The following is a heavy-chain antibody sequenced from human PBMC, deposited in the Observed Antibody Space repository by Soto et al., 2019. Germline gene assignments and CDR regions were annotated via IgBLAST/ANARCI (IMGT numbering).Heavy chain of an antibody. J-gene: IGHJ4*02. D-gene: IGHD3-22*01. CDR2: ISGSGSST. CDR1: GFTFSSYT. CDR3: TTGLSNGYYNFDY. V-gene: IGHV3-23*01. Sequence: GGSLRLSCAASGFTFSSYTMSWVRQAPGKGLEWVSTISGSGSSTYSADSVKGRFTISRDHSKDTLYLQMNSLKTEDTAVYYCTTGLSNGYYNFDYWGQGTPVTVSS.